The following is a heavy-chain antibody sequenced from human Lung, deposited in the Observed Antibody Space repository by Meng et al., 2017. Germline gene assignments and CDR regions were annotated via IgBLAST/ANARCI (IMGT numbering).Heavy chain of an antibody. CDR3: TTDLPFTEGGVITT. CDR2: IKSKVDGGTT. J-gene: IGHJ5*02. Sequence: EGWLVESGAVLLKPGGSLTLSCVASGGTFRNFWMTWVRQAPGKGLEWVGRIKSKVDGGTTDFAAPVKGSFTISRDDAQNTLYLQMDSLKTEDTAVYYCTTDLPFTEGGVITTWGQGTLVTVSS. V-gene: IGHV3-15*01. D-gene: IGHD3-16*02. CDR1: GGTFRNFW.